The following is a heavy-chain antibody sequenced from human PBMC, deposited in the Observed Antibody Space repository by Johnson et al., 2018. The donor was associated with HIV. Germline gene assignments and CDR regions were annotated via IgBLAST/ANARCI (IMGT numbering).Heavy chain of an antibody. J-gene: IGHJ3*02. V-gene: IGHV3-66*02. CDR1: GFTFSSNY. CDR2: IYSGGST. D-gene: IGHD2-15*01. Sequence: VQLVESGGGLVKPGGSLRLSCASSGFTFSSNYMSWVRQAPGKGLEWVSVIYSGGSTYYADSVKGRFTISRDNSKNTLYLQMNSLRPDDTAVYYCASYCSGGSCYRRSPSDAFDIWGQGTMVTISS. CDR3: ASYCSGGSCYRRSPSDAFDI.